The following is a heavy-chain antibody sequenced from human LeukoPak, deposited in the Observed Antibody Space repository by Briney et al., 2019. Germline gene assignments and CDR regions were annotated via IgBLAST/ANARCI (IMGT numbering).Heavy chain of an antibody. D-gene: IGHD6-19*01. Sequence: ASVKVSCKASGDTFSSYAISWVRQAPGQGLEWMGRIIPIFGTANYAQKFQGRVTITTDESTSTAYMELSSLRSEDTAVYYCAREAAVAGTITHWYFDLWGRGTLVTVSS. CDR3: AREAAVAGTITHWYFDL. V-gene: IGHV1-69*05. CDR2: IIPIFGTA. CDR1: GDTFSSYA. J-gene: IGHJ2*01.